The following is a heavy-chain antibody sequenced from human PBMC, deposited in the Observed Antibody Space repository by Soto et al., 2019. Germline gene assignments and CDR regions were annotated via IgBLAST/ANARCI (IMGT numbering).Heavy chain of an antibody. Sequence: GGSLRLSCAASGFTFSSYWMSWVRQAPGKGLEWVANIKQDGSEKFYVDSVKGRFTISRDNAKNSLRLQMNSLRSEDTAVYYCARGDYYDGSGSFADAFDIWGLGTMVTVSS. D-gene: IGHD3-22*01. CDR1: GFTFSSYW. J-gene: IGHJ3*02. V-gene: IGHV3-7*05. CDR2: IKQDGSEK. CDR3: ARGDYYDGSGSFADAFDI.